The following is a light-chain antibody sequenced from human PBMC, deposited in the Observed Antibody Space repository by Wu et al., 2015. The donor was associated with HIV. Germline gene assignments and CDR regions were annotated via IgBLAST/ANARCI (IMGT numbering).Light chain of an antibody. Sequence: EIVLTQSPATLSLSPGERATLSCRASQSVSSYLAWYQQKPGQAPRLLVYDASNGATGIPARFSGTGYGTDFTLIISNLEPEDFAVYFCQQRGNWPPYSFGQGTKLEI. CDR2: DAS. CDR1: QSVSSY. V-gene: IGKV3-11*01. CDR3: QQRGNWPPYS. J-gene: IGKJ2*03.